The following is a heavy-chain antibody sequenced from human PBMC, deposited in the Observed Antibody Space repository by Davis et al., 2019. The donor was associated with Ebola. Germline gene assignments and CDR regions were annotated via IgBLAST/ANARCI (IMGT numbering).Heavy chain of an antibody. CDR2: ISYDGNNK. CDR1: AFTLSTFT. CDR3: SSWVSSHFDF. V-gene: IGHV3-30-3*01. Sequence: PGGSLRLSCAASAFTLSTFTTHWVRQAPGKGLEWVAVISYDGNNKYYAYSVKGRFTISRDNSKNTLYLQMDSLRPEDTAMYYCSSWVSSHFDFWGRGTLVTVSS. D-gene: IGHD6-13*01. J-gene: IGHJ4*02.